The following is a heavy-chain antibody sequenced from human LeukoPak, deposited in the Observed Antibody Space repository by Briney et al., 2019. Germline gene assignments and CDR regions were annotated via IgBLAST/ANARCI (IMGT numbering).Heavy chain of an antibody. CDR3: ARDGQGYYDSSGYYYNWFDP. CDR1: GGTFSSYA. V-gene: IGHV1-69*13. D-gene: IGHD3-22*01. CDR2: IIPIFGTA. J-gene: IGHJ5*02. Sequence: GASVKVSCKASGGTFSSYAISWVRQAPGQGLEWMGGIIPIFGTANYAQKFQGRVTITADESTSTAYMELSSLRSEDTAVYYCARDGQGYYDSSGYYYNWFDPWGQGTLVTVSS.